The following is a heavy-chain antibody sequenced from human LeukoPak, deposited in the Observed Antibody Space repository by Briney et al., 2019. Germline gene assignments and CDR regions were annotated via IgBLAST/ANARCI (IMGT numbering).Heavy chain of an antibody. CDR3: ARFSNDHGVKFDY. CDR1: GGSISSGGYY. CDR2: IYYSGTA. Sequence: SQTLSLTCTVSGGSISSGGYYWSWVRQHPEKGLEWIGYIYYSGTAYYNPSLKSRVTMSVDTSKNQFSLKLDSVTAADTAVYYCARFSNDHGVKFDYWGQGTLVTVSS. D-gene: IGHD4-17*01. J-gene: IGHJ4*02. V-gene: IGHV4-31*03.